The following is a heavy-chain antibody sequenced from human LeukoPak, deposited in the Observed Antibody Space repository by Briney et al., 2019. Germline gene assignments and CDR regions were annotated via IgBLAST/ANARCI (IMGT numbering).Heavy chain of an antibody. D-gene: IGHD4-17*01. CDR2: INPNSGGT. CDR3: ARSATVTKRATDY. J-gene: IGHJ4*02. V-gene: IGHV1-2*02. CDR1: GYTFTGYY. Sequence: ASVKVSCEASGYTFTGYYMHWVQQAPGQGLEWMGWINPNSGGTNYAQKFQGRVTMTRDTSISTAYMELSRLRSDDTAVYYCARSATVTKRATDYWGQGTLVTVSS.